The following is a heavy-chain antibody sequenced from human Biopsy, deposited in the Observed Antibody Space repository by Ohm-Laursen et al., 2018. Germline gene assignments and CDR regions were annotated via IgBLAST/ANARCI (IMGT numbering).Heavy chain of an antibody. J-gene: IGHJ4*02. CDR1: GFTMSINY. CDR3: ARDPNWGSGY. CDR2: INPSRSSM. D-gene: IGHD7-27*01. V-gene: IGHV3-21*01. Sequence: SLRLSCSASGFTMSINYMSWVRQAPGKGLEWVSTINPSRSSMSYADSVKGRFTISRDNSNNSLYLQMKSLKAEDTAVYYCARDPNWGSGYWGQGTLVTVSS.